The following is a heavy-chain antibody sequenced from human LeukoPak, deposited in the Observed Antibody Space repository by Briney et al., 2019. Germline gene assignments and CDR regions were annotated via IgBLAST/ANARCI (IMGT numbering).Heavy chain of an antibody. V-gene: IGHV4-4*07. J-gene: IGHJ6*03. D-gene: IGHD6-13*01. CDR2: IYTSGST. Sequence: SETLSLTCTVSGGSISSYYWSWIRQPAGKGLEWIGRIYTSGSTNYNHSLKSRVTMSVDTSKNQFSLKLSSVTATDTAVYYCARSIAAAGRDYYYYYMDVWGKGTTVTISS. CDR3: ARSIAAAGRDYYYYYMDV. CDR1: GGSISSYY.